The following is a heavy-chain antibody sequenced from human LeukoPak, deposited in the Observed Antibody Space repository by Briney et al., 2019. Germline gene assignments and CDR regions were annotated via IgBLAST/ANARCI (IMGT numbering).Heavy chain of an antibody. CDR2: IMSSGSVI. CDR3: ARASTTVPNLLDY. D-gene: IGHD4-17*01. V-gene: IGHV3-48*04. Sequence: GGSLRLSCVASGFPFSTQSMNWVRQAPGKGLEWVSYIMSSGSVIKYADSVKGRFTISRDNARHTLYLQMNSLRAEDTAVYYCARASTTVPNLLDYWGQGTLVTVSS. CDR1: GFPFSTQS. J-gene: IGHJ4*02.